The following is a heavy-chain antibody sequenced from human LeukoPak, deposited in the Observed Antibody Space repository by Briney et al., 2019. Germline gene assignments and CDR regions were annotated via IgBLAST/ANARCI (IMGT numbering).Heavy chain of an antibody. J-gene: IGHJ2*01. V-gene: IGHV4-34*01. CDR2: INQRRNT. D-gene: IGHD6-19*01. CDR1: GGSFSGYY. CDR3: ARHGWHTWYFDL. Sequence: SETLSLTCAVYGGSFSGYYWSWIRQPPGKGLEWIGEINQRRNTNYNPSLKSRVTISIDTSKNQFSLKLSSVTAADTAVYYCARHGWHTWYFDLWGRGTLVTVSS.